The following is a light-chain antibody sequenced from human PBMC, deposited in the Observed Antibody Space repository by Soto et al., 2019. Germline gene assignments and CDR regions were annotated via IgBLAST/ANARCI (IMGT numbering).Light chain of an antibody. J-gene: IGLJ3*02. Sequence: QPVLTQPPSASGTPGQRVTISCSGGSSNIGRHTVNWYKQLPGTAPKLLIYRNNQRPSGVPDRISGSKSGTSASLAISGLQSEDEADYYWAAWEDSLNGWVFGGGTKLTVL. CDR3: AAWEDSLNGWV. CDR1: SSNIGRHT. CDR2: RNN. V-gene: IGLV1-44*01.